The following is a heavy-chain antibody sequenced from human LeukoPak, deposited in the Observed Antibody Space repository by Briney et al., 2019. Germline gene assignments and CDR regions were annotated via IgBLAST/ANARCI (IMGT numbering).Heavy chain of an antibody. J-gene: IGHJ4*02. CDR1: GFTVSSNY. CDR3: AGSSGWYGGPIDY. D-gene: IGHD6-19*01. CDR2: IYTGGST. V-gene: IGHV3-53*01. Sequence: GGSLRLSCAASGFTVSSNYMSWVRQASGKGLEWVSVIYTGGSTYYADSVKGRFTIFRDNSKNTLYLQMNSLRAEDTAVYYCAGSSGWYGGPIDYWGQGTLVTVSS.